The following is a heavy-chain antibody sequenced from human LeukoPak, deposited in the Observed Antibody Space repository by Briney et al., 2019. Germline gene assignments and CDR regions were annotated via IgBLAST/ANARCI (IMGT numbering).Heavy chain of an antibody. D-gene: IGHD5-18*01. CDR2: IYYSGST. Sequence: SETLSLTCSVSGGSISSYYWSWIRQPPGKGLEWIGYIYYSGSTNYNPSLKSRVTISIDTSKNQFSLNLSSVTAADTAVYYCARGVSGYSYGWGQGTLVTVSS. CDR3: ARGVSGYSYG. CDR1: GGSISSYY. J-gene: IGHJ4*02. V-gene: IGHV4-59*01.